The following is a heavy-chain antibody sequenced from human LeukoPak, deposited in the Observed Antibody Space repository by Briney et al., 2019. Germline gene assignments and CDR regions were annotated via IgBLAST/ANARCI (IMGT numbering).Heavy chain of an antibody. D-gene: IGHD3-22*01. V-gene: IGHV4-59*08. CDR3: ARRQYYYDSSGYYFGY. CDR1: GGSISSYY. J-gene: IGHJ4*02. Sequence: SETLSLTCTVSGGSISSYYWSWIRQPPGKGLEWIGYIYYSGSTNYNPSLKSRVTISVDTSKNQFSLKLSSVTAADTAVYYCARRQYYYDSSGYYFGYWGQGTLVTVSS. CDR2: IYYSGST.